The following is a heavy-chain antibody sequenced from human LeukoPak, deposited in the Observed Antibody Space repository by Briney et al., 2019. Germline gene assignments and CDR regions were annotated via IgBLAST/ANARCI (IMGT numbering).Heavy chain of an antibody. J-gene: IGHJ3*02. Sequence: VASVKVSCKASGYTFTSYAMHWVRQAPGQRLEWMGWINAGNGNTKYSQKFQGRVTITRDTSASTAYMELSSLRSEDTAVCYCARRHSSGWYDLDAFDIWGQGTMVTVSS. V-gene: IGHV1-3*01. CDR1: GYTFTSYA. CDR3: ARRHSSGWYDLDAFDI. D-gene: IGHD6-19*01. CDR2: INAGNGNT.